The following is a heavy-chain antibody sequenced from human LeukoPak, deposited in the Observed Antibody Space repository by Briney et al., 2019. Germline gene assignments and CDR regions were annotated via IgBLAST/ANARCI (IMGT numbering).Heavy chain of an antibody. CDR1: GGSISSSSYY. Sequence: LSQTLSLTCTVSGGSISSSSYYWGWIRQPPGKGLEWIGSIYYSGSTYYNPSLKSRVTISVDTSKNQFSLKLSSVTAADTAVYYCARGDRWLQLYLPFDYWGQGTLVTVSS. CDR3: ARGDRWLQLYLPFDY. D-gene: IGHD5-24*01. CDR2: IYYSGST. V-gene: IGHV4-39*07. J-gene: IGHJ4*02.